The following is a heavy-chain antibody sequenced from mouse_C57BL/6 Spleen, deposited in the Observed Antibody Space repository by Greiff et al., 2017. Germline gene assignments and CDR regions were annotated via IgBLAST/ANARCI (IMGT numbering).Heavy chain of an antibody. CDR1: GFTFSDYY. J-gene: IGHJ2*01. CDR3: ARISAGYYCSNSYYFDY. CDR2: INYDGSST. D-gene: IGHD2-5*01. Sequence: EVHLVESEGGLVQPGSSMKLSCTASGFTFSDYYMAWVRQVPEKGLEWVANINYDGSSTYYLDSLKSRFIISRDNAKNILYLQMSSLKSEDTATYYCARISAGYYCSNSYYFDYWGQGTTLTVSS. V-gene: IGHV5-16*01.